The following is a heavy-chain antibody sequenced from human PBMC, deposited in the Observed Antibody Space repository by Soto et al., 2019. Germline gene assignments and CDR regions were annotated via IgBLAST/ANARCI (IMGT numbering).Heavy chain of an antibody. D-gene: IGHD1-1*01. V-gene: IGHV4-38-2*02. CDR3: ARGKVGTTFFDN. J-gene: IGHJ4*02. Sequence: SETLSLTCSVSGFAISRGYYWSWVRQPPGKGLEWIGSIYPSVSSYHNPSLATRLRLSIDTSKNQFTLNLTSVTAADTALYFCARGKVGTTFFDNWGQGIQVTVS. CDR1: GFAISRGYY. CDR2: IYPSVSS.